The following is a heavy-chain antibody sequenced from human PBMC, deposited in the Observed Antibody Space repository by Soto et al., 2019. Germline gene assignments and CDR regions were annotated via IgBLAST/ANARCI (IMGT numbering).Heavy chain of an antibody. CDR3: ARERLVLRYFDWSRDAFDI. J-gene: IGHJ3*02. CDR2: INPSGGST. CDR1: GYTFTSYY. D-gene: IGHD3-9*01. Sequence: GASVKVSCKASGYTFTSYYMHWVRQAPGQGLEWMGIINPSGGSTSYAQKFQGRVTMTRDTSTSTVYMELSSLRSEDTAVYYCARERLVLRYFDWSRDAFDIWGQGTMVTVSS. V-gene: IGHV1-46*03.